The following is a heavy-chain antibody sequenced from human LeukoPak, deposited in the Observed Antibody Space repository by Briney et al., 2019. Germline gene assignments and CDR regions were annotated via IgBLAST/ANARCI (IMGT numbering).Heavy chain of an antibody. D-gene: IGHD3-22*01. J-gene: IGHJ4*02. CDR1: GYTFTGYY. V-gene: IGHV1-2*02. CDR3: ARDAQGYYDSSGYPDY. CDR2: INPNSGGT. Sequence: ASVKVSCKASGYTFTGYYTHWVRQAPGQGLEWMGWINPNSGGTNYAQKFQGRVTMTRDTSISTAYMELSRLRSDDTAVYYCARDAQGYYDSSGYPDYWGQGTLVTVSS.